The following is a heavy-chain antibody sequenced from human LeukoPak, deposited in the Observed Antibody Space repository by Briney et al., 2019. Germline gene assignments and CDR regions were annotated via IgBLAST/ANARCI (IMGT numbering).Heavy chain of an antibody. CDR3: ARGDYGGNIFEY. CDR2: ISTRGST. Sequence: SGTLSLTCTVSHYSISSSYYWGWIRLPGGKGLEWIGRISTRGSTNYTPSFKSRVTMSVDTSKKQFFLRLNSVTAADTAVYYSARGDYGGNIFEYWGQGILVTVTS. D-gene: IGHD4-23*01. CDR1: HYSISSSYY. J-gene: IGHJ4*02. V-gene: IGHV4-4*07.